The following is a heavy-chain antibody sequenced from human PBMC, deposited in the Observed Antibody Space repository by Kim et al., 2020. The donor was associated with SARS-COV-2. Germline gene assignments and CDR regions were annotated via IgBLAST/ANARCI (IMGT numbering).Heavy chain of an antibody. CDR1: GGSFSGYY. J-gene: IGHJ4*02. D-gene: IGHD2-15*01. CDR2: INHSGST. V-gene: IGHV4-34*01. CDR3: ARGLRYCSGGSCPKFDY. Sequence: SETLSLTCAVYGGSFSGYYWSWIRQPPGKGLEWIGEINHSGSTNYNPSLKSRVTISVDTSKNQFSLKLSSVTAADTAVYYCARGLRYCSGGSCPKFDYWGQGTLVTVSS.